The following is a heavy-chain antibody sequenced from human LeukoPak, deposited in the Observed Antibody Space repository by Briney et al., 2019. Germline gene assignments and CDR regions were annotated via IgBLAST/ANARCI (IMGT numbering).Heavy chain of an antibody. Sequence: PGRSLRLSCAASGFTFGDYAMSWFRQAPGKGLEGGGVIRSKSYGGTTEYAQSVQGRFTISRDDSKSIAYLQMNSLKTEDTAVYYCTRDIPIVGATRAFDYWGQGTLVTVSS. D-gene: IGHD1-26*01. CDR2: IRSKSYGGTT. V-gene: IGHV3-49*03. CDR1: GFTFGDYA. CDR3: TRDIPIVGATRAFDY. J-gene: IGHJ4*02.